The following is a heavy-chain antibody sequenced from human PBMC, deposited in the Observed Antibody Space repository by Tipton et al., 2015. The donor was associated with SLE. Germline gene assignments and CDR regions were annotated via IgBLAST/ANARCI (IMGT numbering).Heavy chain of an antibody. V-gene: IGHV4-39*07. Sequence: GLVRPSETLSLTCAVYGVSISSRTYYWGWIRQPPGKGLEWIGSMYYRGNTNYNPSLKSRVTISLDTSKNQFSLKLNSVTAADTAVYYCARGDYSDSSGYYPNWFDSWGQGTLVTVSS. CDR1: GVSISSRTYY. CDR2: MYYRGNT. D-gene: IGHD3-22*01. CDR3: ARGDYSDSSGYYPNWFDS. J-gene: IGHJ5*01.